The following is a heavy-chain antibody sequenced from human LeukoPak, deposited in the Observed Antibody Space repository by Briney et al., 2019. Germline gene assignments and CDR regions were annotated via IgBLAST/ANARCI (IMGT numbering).Heavy chain of an antibody. D-gene: IGHD4-17*01. Sequence: QSGGSLRLSCAASGFTSSSYSMNWVRQAPGKGLEWVSSISSSSSTIYYADSVKGRFTISRDNAKNSLYLQMNSLRAEDTAVYYCARDLATVPSDYWGQGTLVTVSS. J-gene: IGHJ4*02. CDR3: ARDLATVPSDY. CDR2: ISSSSSTI. V-gene: IGHV3-48*04. CDR1: GFTSSSYS.